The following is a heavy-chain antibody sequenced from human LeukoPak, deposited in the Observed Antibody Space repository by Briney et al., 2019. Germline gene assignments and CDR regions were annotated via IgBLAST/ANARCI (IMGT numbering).Heavy chain of an antibody. D-gene: IGHD3-10*01. CDR3: ARGGTMVRGVITSFDY. V-gene: IGHV3-11*06. Sequence: GGSLRLSCRASGFTFSDYYMSWIRQAPGKGLEWVSYISSSSSYTNYADSVKGRFTISRDNAKNSLYLQMNSLRAEDTAVYYCARGGTMVRGVITSFDYWGQGTLVTVSS. CDR1: GFTFSDYY. CDR2: ISSSSSYT. J-gene: IGHJ4*02.